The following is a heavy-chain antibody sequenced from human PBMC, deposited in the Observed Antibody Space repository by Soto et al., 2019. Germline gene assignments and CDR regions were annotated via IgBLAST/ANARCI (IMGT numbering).Heavy chain of an antibody. CDR3: ARAGYYDSSGWLRGLGAFDI. CDR2: IYYSGST. J-gene: IGHJ3*02. D-gene: IGHD3-22*01. CDR1: GGSISSGGYY. V-gene: IGHV4-31*03. Sequence: QVQLQESGPGLVKPSQTLSLTCTVSGGSISSGGYYWSWIRQHPGKGLEWIGYIYYSGSTYYNPCLKSRGTISVDMSKNQFSLQLSSVTAADTAVYYCARAGYYDSSGWLRGLGAFDIWGQGTMVTVSS.